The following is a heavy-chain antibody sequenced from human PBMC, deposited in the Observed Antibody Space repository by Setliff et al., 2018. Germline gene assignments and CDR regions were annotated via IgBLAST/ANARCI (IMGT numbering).Heavy chain of an antibody. D-gene: IGHD6-19*01. CDR1: GFPLGDYG. J-gene: IGHJ4*02. V-gene: IGHV3-74*01. CDR3: ARLQFYSSGWYRDDY. CDR2: INSVGSRT. Sequence: GGSLRLSCVGSGFPLGDYGMDWVRQTPGKGLVWVSRINSVGSRTYYADSVKGRFTISRDNAKNSLYLQMNSLRAEDTAVYYCARLQFYSSGWYRDDYWGQGTLVTVSS.